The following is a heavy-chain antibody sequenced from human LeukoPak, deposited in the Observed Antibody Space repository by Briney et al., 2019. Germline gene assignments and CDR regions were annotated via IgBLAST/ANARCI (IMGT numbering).Heavy chain of an antibody. V-gene: IGHV1-69*05. CDR3: ARDQSGRYYYMDV. Sequence: SVKVSCKASGYTFSDHYIRWVRQAPGQGLEWMGGIIPIFGTANYAQKFQGRVTITTDESTSTAYMELSSLRSEDTAVYYCARDQSGRYYYMDVWGKGTTVTVSS. CDR2: IIPIFGTA. D-gene: IGHD6-25*01. CDR1: GYTFSDHY. J-gene: IGHJ6*03.